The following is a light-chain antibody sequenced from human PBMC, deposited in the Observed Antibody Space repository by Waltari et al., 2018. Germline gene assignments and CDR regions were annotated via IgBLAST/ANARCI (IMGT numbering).Light chain of an antibody. CDR1: QSVGRS. V-gene: IGKV3-20*01. CDR2: GAS. Sequence: ETVLTQSPGTLSLSPGEGATLSCRASQSVGRSLVWYQQKPGRAPRLLIYGASIRATGIPDRFTGSGSGTDFCLTISRLEPEDSAVYYCQMYVRLPVTFGQGTKVEI. CDR3: QMYVRLPVT. J-gene: IGKJ1*01.